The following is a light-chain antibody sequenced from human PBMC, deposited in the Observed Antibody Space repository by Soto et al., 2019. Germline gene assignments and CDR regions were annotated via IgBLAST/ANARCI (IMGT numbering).Light chain of an antibody. Sequence: ETVLTQSPGTLSLSPGERATLSCRASQSVSANNLAWYQQKAGQAPRLLIYSASSRATGIPDRFSGSGSGTDFTLTISRLEPEDLAVYYCQQYGSSPRTFGRGTKVDIK. CDR2: SAS. CDR3: QQYGSSPRT. J-gene: IGKJ1*01. CDR1: QSVSANN. V-gene: IGKV3-20*01.